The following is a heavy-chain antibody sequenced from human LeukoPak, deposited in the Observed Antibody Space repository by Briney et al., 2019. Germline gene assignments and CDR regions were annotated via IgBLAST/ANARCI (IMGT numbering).Heavy chain of an antibody. V-gene: IGHV3-30*02. D-gene: IGHD6-19*01. CDR2: IRYDGSNK. J-gene: IGHJ4*02. Sequence: GGSLRLSCAASGFTFSSYGMHWVRQAPGKGLEWVAFIRYDGSNKYYADSVKGRFTISRDNSKNTLYLRMNSLRAEDTAVYYCAKDSLKYSSGWYGGWFDYWGQGTLVTVSS. CDR1: GFTFSSYG. CDR3: AKDSLKYSSGWYGGWFDY.